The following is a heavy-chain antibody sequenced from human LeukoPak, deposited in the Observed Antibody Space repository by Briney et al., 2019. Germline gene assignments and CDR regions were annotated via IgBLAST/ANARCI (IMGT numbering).Heavy chain of an antibody. V-gene: IGHV3-33*06. CDR1: GFTFSHYG. Sequence: GGSLRLSCVASGFTFSHYGMHWVRQAPGKGLEWVAVIWNDGSNRYYADSVKGRFTISRDNSKNTVYLQMSSLRAADTSVYYCAKDAQRGFDYSNSLEYWGQGTLVTVSS. D-gene: IGHD4-11*01. CDR2: IWNDGSNR. J-gene: IGHJ4*02. CDR3: AKDAQRGFDYSNSLEY.